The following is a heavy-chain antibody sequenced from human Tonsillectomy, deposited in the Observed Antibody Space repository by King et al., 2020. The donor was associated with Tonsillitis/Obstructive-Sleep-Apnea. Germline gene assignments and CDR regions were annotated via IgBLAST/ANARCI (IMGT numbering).Heavy chain of an antibody. Sequence: QVQLQESGPGLVKPSETLSLTCTVSGGSISSYYWSWIRQPPGKGLEWIGYIYNSGNTNNNPSLKSRVTISVDTSKNQLSLRLSSVTAADTAVYYCARHGGVSGQGSLIYYGMDVWGQGTTVTVSS. CDR1: GGSISSYY. D-gene: IGHD2-8*01. V-gene: IGHV4-59*08. J-gene: IGHJ6*02. CDR2: IYNSGNT. CDR3: ARHGGVSGQGSLIYYGMDV.